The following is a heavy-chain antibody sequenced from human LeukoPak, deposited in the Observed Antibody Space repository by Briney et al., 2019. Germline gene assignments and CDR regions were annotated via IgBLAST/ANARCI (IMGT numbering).Heavy chain of an antibody. CDR1: GYTFTSYG. V-gene: IGHV1-18*01. J-gene: IGHJ3*02. CDR3: ARDYYDSSGYPVMTFDI. D-gene: IGHD3-22*01. Sequence: ASVKVSCKASGYTFTSYGISWVRQAPGQGLEWMGWISAYNGNTNYAQKLQGRVTMTTDTSTSTAYMELRSLRSDDTAVYYCARDYYDSSGYPVMTFDIWGQGTMVTVSS. CDR2: ISAYNGNT.